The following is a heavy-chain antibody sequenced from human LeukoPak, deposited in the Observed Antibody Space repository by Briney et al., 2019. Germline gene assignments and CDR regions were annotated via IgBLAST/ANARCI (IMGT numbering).Heavy chain of an antibody. Sequence: SQTLSLTCTVSGGSISSGGYYWSWIRQPAGKGLEWIGRIYTSGSTNYNPSLKSRVTMSVDTSKNQFSLKLSSVTAADTAVYYCARVGDYALKDWGQGTLVTVSS. V-gene: IGHV4-61*02. CDR3: ARVGDYALKD. D-gene: IGHD3-16*01. J-gene: IGHJ4*02. CDR1: GGSISSGGYY. CDR2: IYTSGST.